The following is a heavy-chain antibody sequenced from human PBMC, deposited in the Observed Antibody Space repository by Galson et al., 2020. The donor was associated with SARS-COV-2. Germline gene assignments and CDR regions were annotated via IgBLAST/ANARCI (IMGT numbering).Heavy chain of an antibody. CDR1: GFTFSSYE. J-gene: IGHJ4*02. CDR2: ISSSGSTI. V-gene: IGHV3-48*03. CDR3: ARQKIDYGSGSYYDY. D-gene: IGHD3-10*01. Sequence: GGSLRLSCAASGFTFSSYEMNWVRQAPGKGLEWVSYISSSGSTIYYADSVKGRFTISRDNAKNSLYLQMNSLRAEDTAVYYCARQKIDYGSGSYYDYWGQGTLVTVSS.